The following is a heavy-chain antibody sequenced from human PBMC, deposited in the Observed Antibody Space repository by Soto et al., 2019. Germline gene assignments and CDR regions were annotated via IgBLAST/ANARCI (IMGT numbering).Heavy chain of an antibody. CDR1: GGSISSGYYY. CDR3: ARDPGVMAGGGYGMDV. Sequence: QVQLQESGPGLVKPSQTLSLTCSVSGGSISSGYYYWNWIRQYPGKGLEWIGYIYHSGSTYYNPSLKSRVTISVDPSKNQFSLKLRSVTAADTAVYYCARDPGVMAGGGYGMDVWGQGTTVTVSS. D-gene: IGHD3-16*01. V-gene: IGHV4-31*03. CDR2: IYHSGST. J-gene: IGHJ6*02.